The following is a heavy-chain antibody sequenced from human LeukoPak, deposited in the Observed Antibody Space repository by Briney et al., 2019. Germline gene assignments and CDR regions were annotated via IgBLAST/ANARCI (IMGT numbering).Heavy chain of an antibody. J-gene: IGHJ5*02. CDR1: GGTFSSYA. CDR2: IIPIFGTA. Sequence: ASVKVSCKASGGTFSSYAISWVRQAPGQGLEWMGGIIPIFGTANYAQMFQGRVTITTDESTSTAYMELSSLRSEDAAVYYCAIFGNFNWFDPWGQGTLVTVSS. V-gene: IGHV1-69*05. D-gene: IGHD4-23*01. CDR3: AIFGNFNWFDP.